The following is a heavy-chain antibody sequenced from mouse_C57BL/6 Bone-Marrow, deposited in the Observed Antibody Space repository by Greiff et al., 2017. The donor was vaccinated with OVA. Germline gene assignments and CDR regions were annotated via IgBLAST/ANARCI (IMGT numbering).Heavy chain of an antibody. CDR2: IYPGDGDT. CDR1: GYAFSSSW. V-gene: IGHV1-82*01. D-gene: IGHD2-5*01. Sequence: QVQLQQSGPELVKPGASVKISCKASGYAFSSSWMNWVKQRPGKGLEWIGRIYPGDGDTNYNGKFKGKATLTADKSSSTAYMQLSSLTYEDSAVYYCARRLILYYSNYGGDFDYWGQGTTLTVSS. J-gene: IGHJ2*01. CDR3: ARRLILYYSNYGGDFDY.